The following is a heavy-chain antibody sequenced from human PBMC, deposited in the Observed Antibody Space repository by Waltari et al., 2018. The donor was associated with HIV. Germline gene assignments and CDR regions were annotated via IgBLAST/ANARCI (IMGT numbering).Heavy chain of an antibody. CDR2: IIPIFNTR. Sequence: QVQLVQSGAEVKKPGSSVKVSCKASGGTFNNYAFIWVRQAPGQGLEWMGGIIPIFNTRNYAKKFQGRVTITADESTSTAYMELSSLRSEDTAVYYCARGVYYDILTGPIMGYFDYWGQGTLVTVSS. V-gene: IGHV1-69*01. D-gene: IGHD3-9*01. CDR3: ARGVYYDILTGPIMGYFDY. J-gene: IGHJ4*02. CDR1: GGTFNNYA.